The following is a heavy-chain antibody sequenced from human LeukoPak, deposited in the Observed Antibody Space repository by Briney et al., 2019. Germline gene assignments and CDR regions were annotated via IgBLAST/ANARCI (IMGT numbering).Heavy chain of an antibody. D-gene: IGHD2-8*02. CDR1: GYTFTGNW. Sequence: ASVKVSCKASGYTFTGNWMHWVRQAPGQGLEWKGVINPTGDSAAYAQKFRGRLTMTRDTSTNTDYMELSSLRSDDTAVYYCARDVSNENSWWCDYWGQGTLVIVSS. J-gene: IGHJ4*02. V-gene: IGHV1-46*01. CDR3: ARDVSNENSWWCDY. CDR2: INPTGDSA.